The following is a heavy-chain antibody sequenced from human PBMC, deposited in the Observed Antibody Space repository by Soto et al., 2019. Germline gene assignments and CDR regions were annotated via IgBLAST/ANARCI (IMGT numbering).Heavy chain of an antibody. CDR1: GGSVSSGSYY. CDR2: IYYSGST. CDR3: ASGPIGNCGMDV. Sequence: SETLSLTCTVSGGSVSSGSYYWSWIRQPPGKGLEWIGYIYYSGSTNYNPSLKSRVTISVDTSKNQFSLKLSSVTAADTAVYYCASGPIGNCGMDVWGQGTTVTVSS. J-gene: IGHJ6*02. V-gene: IGHV4-61*01.